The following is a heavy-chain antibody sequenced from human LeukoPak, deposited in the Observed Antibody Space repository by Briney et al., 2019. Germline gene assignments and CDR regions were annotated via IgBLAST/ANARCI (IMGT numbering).Heavy chain of an antibody. CDR3: AKLPVSYSSGWSNFDY. J-gene: IGHJ4*02. CDR1: GFTFSSYA. Sequence: GGSLRLSCAASGFTFSSYAMSWVRQAPGKGLDWVSGISGSGGSTYYADSVKGQFTISRDNSKNTLYLQMNSLRAEDTAVYYCAKLPVSYSSGWSNFDYWGQGTLVTVSS. V-gene: IGHV3-23*01. D-gene: IGHD6-19*01. CDR2: ISGSGGST.